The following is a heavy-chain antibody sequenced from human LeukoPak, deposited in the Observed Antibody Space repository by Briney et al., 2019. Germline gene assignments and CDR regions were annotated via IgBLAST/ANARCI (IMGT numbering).Heavy chain of an antibody. V-gene: IGHV4-39*07. J-gene: IGHJ4*02. CDR1: GGSISSYY. Sequence: SETLSLTCTVSGGSISSYYWSWIRQPPGKGLEWIGSIYYSGSTYYNPSLKSRVTISVDTSKNQFSLKLSSVTAADTAVYYCARGSEDTAMVFVDWGQGTLVTVSS. CDR2: IYYSGST. D-gene: IGHD5-18*01. CDR3: ARGSEDTAMVFVD.